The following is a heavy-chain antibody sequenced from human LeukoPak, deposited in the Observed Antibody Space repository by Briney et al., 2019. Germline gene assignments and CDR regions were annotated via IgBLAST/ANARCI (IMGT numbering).Heavy chain of an antibody. D-gene: IGHD2-8*02. CDR1: GGTFSSYA. J-gene: IGHJ6*03. V-gene: IGHV1-69*13. CDR3: AKGRVLRRYYYYYMDV. CDR2: IIPIFGTA. Sequence: SVKVSCKASGGTFSSYAISWVRQAPGQGLEWMGGIIPIFGTANYAQKFQGRVTITADESTSTAYMELSSLRSEDTAVYYCAKGRVLRRYYYYYMDVWGKGTTVTVSS.